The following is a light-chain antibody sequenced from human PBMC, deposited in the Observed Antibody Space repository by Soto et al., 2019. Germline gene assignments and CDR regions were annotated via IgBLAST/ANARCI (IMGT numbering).Light chain of an antibody. V-gene: IGLV1-44*01. Sequence: QSVLTQPPSVSGTPGQRVTISCSGSKSNIGSYSVNWYQQFPGAAPKLLIYSSTHRPSGVPDRFSGSKSGTSASLAISGLQSEHEADYYCASWDDSLSGWVFGGGTKLTVL. CDR1: KSNIGSYS. J-gene: IGLJ2*01. CDR2: SST. CDR3: ASWDDSLSGWV.